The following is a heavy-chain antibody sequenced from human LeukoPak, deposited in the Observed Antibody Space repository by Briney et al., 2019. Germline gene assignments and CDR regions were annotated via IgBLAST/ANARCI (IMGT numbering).Heavy chain of an antibody. CDR1: GGSISSSSYY. CDR3: ARPPGGYYREGAFDI. CDR2: IYYSGST. Sequence: PSETRSLTCTVSGGSISSSSYYWGWIRQPPGKGLEWIGSIYYSGSTYYNPSLKSRVTISVDTSKNQLSLKLSSVTAADTAVYYCARPPGGYYREGAFDIWGQGTMVTVSS. D-gene: IGHD3-3*01. V-gene: IGHV4-39*01. J-gene: IGHJ3*02.